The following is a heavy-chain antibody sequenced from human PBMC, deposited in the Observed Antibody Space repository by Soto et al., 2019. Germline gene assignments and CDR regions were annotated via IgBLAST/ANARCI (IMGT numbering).Heavy chain of an antibody. CDR3: ARDRVQLERHGALSY. CDR1: GHTLTELS. CDR2: FDPEGGEA. J-gene: IGHJ4*02. D-gene: IGHD1-1*01. Sequence: ASVKVSCKISGHTLTELSIHWVRQAPGKGLEWMGGFDPEGGEAIYAQKWHGRVTVTEDTVTDTAYMELSGLNSDDTAVYYCARDRVQLERHGALSYWGQGTLVTVSS. V-gene: IGHV1-24*01.